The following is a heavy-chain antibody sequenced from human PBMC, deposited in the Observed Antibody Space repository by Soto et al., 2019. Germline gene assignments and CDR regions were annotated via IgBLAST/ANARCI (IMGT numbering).Heavy chain of an antibody. V-gene: IGHV5-51*01. D-gene: IGHD3-10*01. CDR2: IYPGDSDT. J-gene: IGHJ6*02. CDR3: ARQEYYGSGAHYGMDV. Sequence: LGESLKISCKGSGYSFTSYWIGWVRQMPGKGLEWMGIIYPGDSDTRYSPSFQGQVTISADKSISTAYLQWSSLKASDTAMYYCARQEYYGSGAHYGMDVWGQGTTVTVSS. CDR1: GYSFTSYW.